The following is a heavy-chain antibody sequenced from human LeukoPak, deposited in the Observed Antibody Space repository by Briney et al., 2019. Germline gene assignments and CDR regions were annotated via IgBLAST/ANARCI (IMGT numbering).Heavy chain of an antibody. CDR3: TRESGAFSPLGF. V-gene: IGHV4-4*02. CDR1: GGSIMTTNW. CDR2: VHLNGAT. Sequence: SGTLSLTCDVSGGSIMTTNWWSWVRQPPNKGLEWIGEVHLNGATNYNPSLESRVTMSIDTSKNHLSLELTSVTAADTAMYYCTRESGAFSPLGFWGQGTLVTVSS. J-gene: IGHJ4*02. D-gene: IGHD1-26*01.